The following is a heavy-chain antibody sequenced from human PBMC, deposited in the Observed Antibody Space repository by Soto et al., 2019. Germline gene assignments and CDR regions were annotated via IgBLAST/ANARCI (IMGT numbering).Heavy chain of an antibody. Sequence: PXESLKISCRGSGYSFTSYWIGWVRQMPGKGLEWMGIIYPGDSDTRYSPSFQGQVTISADKSISTAYLQWSSLKASDTAMYYCASGAGYSSSWYLTWGQGTLVTVSS. CDR1: GYSFTSYW. J-gene: IGHJ5*02. CDR3: ASGAGYSSSWYLT. D-gene: IGHD6-13*01. CDR2: IYPGDSDT. V-gene: IGHV5-51*01.